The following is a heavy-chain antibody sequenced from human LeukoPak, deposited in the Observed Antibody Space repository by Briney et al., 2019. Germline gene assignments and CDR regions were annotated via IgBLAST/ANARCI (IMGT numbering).Heavy chain of an antibody. CDR2: INAGNGNT. Sequence: ASVKVSCKASGYTFTSYAMHWVRQAPGQRLEWMGWINAGNGNTKYSQEFQGRVTITRDTSASTAYMELSSLRSEDMAVYYCARGWDYYDSSGYYLNYFDYWGQGTLVTVSS. J-gene: IGHJ4*02. D-gene: IGHD3-22*01. V-gene: IGHV1-3*03. CDR1: GYTFTSYA. CDR3: ARGWDYYDSSGYYLNYFDY.